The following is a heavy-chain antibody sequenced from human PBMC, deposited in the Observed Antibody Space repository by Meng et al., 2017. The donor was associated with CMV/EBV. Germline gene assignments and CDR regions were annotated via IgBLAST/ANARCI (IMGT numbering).Heavy chain of an antibody. Sequence: SVKVSCKASGATFSSYAISWVRQAPGQGLEWMGGIIPIFGTANYAQKFQGRVTITTDESTSTAYMELSSLRSEDTAVYYCASPKPLVGRGGYFDYWGQGTLVTVSS. CDR3: ASPKPLVGRGGYFDY. J-gene: IGHJ4*02. CDR1: GATFSSYA. D-gene: IGHD1-26*01. CDR2: IIPIFGTA. V-gene: IGHV1-69*05.